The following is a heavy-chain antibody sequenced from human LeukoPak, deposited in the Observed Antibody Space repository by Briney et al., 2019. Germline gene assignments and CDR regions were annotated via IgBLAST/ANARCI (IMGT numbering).Heavy chain of an antibody. CDR1: GFTFSSYA. D-gene: IGHD2-2*02. V-gene: IGHV3-23*01. CDR2: ISGSGGST. J-gene: IGHJ5*02. CDR3: AKRGGVVPAAILNWFDP. Sequence: GGSLRLSCAASGFTFSSYAMSWVRQAPGKGLEWVSAISGSGGSTYYADSVKGRFTISRDNSKNTLYLQMNSLRAEDTAVYYCAKRGGVVPAAILNWFDPWGQGTLVTVSS.